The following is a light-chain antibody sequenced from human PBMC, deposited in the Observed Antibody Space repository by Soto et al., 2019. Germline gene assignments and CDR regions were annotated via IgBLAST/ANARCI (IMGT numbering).Light chain of an antibody. V-gene: IGKV3-11*01. CDR3: QQRSNWPPWT. CDR2: DAS. CDR1: QSLNDN. J-gene: IGKJ1*01. Sequence: EIVMTQSPATLSVSPGERATLSCRASQSLNDNLAWYQQKPGQAPRLLIYDASNRATGIPARFSGSGSGTDFTLTISSLEPEDFAVYYCQQRSNWPPWTFGQGTKVDIK.